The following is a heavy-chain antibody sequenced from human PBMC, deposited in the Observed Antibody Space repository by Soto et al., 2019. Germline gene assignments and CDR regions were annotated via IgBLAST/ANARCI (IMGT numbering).Heavy chain of an antibody. Sequence: QVQLQESGPGLVKPSGTLSLTCAVSGGSINSSNWWTWARQPPGQGLEWIGEIYHSGRTNYNPYLKSRGTISIVTSKNQFSLKLASVTAADTAVYYCAGYYGSGSYYLDWFDPWGQGTLVTVSS. CDR3: AGYYGSGSYYLDWFDP. V-gene: IGHV4-4*02. CDR2: IYHSGRT. J-gene: IGHJ5*02. CDR1: GGSINSSNW. D-gene: IGHD3-10*01.